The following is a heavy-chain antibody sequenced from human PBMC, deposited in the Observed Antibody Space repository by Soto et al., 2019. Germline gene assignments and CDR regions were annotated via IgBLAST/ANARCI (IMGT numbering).Heavy chain of an antibody. V-gene: IGHV4-30-4*08. CDR2: IYYSGST. CDR1: GGSISSTSYY. Sequence: SETLSLTCTVSGGSISSTSYYWSWIRQHPGKGLEWIGYIYYSGSTYYNPSLKSRVTISVDTSKNQFSLKLSSVTAADTAVYYCARGYYYDSSGYYDPPYYFDYWGQGTLVTVSS. D-gene: IGHD3-22*01. J-gene: IGHJ4*02. CDR3: ARGYYYDSSGYYDPPYYFDY.